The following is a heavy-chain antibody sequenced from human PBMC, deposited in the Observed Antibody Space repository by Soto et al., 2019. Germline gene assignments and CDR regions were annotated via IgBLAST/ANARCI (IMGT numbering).Heavy chain of an antibody. CDR3: ARGQPSIAAHDKRFDY. Sequence: ETLSLTCAVYGGSFSVYYWSWIRQPPGKGLEWIGEINHSGSTNYNPSLKSRVTISVDTSKNQFSLKLSSVTAADTAVYYCARGQPSIAAHDKRFDYWGQGTLVTVSS. CDR1: GGSFSVYY. D-gene: IGHD6-6*01. V-gene: IGHV4-34*01. CDR2: INHSGST. J-gene: IGHJ4*02.